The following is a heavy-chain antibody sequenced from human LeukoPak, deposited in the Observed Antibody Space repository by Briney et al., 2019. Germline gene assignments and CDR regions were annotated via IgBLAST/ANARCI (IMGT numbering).Heavy chain of an antibody. CDR3: TRDSYKSPDY. V-gene: IGHV3-74*01. J-gene: IGHJ4*02. CDR1: GFTFNSYW. CDR2: VNTDGSAT. Sequence: GGSLRLSCAASGFTFNSYWMSWVRQPPGKGLVWVSRVNTDGSATSYADSVKGRFTISRDNAKNTLYLQMNSLRAEDTAVYYCTRDSYKSPDYWGQGTLVTVSS. D-gene: IGHD3-10*01.